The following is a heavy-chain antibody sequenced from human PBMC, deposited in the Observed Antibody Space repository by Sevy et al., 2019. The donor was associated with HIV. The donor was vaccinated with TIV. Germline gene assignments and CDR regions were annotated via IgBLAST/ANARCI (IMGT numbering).Heavy chain of an antibody. J-gene: IGHJ6*02. Sequence: GGSLRLSCAASGFTFSSYAMSRVRQAPGKGLEWVSAISGSGGSTYYADSVKGRFTISRDNSKNTLYLQMNSLRAEDTAVYYCAKHLASRGYSYGSDGMDVWGQGTTVTVSS. V-gene: IGHV3-23*01. CDR1: GFTFSSYA. CDR3: AKHLASRGYSYGSDGMDV. CDR2: ISGSGGST. D-gene: IGHD5-18*01.